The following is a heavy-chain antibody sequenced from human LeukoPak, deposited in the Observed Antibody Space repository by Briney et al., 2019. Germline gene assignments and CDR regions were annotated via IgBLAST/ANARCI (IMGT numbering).Heavy chain of an antibody. Sequence: GGSLRLSCAASGFTFSSYAMSWVRQAPGKGLEWVSAIGGRGTITYYADSVKGGFTISKDNSKNTLYLQMNSLRAEETAVYYCARDDDYVEYGYYFDFWGQGTLVTVSS. CDR2: IGGRGTIT. V-gene: IGHV3-23*01. D-gene: IGHD4-17*01. CDR1: GFTFSSYA. J-gene: IGHJ4*02. CDR3: ARDDDYVEYGYYFDF.